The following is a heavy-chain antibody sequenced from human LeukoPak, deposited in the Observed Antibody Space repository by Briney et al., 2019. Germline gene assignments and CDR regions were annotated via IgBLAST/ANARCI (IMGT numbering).Heavy chain of an antibody. J-gene: IGHJ4*02. CDR3: ARDIAARPFDY. Sequence: SVKVSCKASGGTFSSYAISWVRQAPGQGLEWMGGIIPIFGTANYAQKFQGRVTMTRDMSTSTVYMELSSLRSEDTAVYYCARDIAARPFDYWGQGTLVTVSS. V-gene: IGHV1-69*05. D-gene: IGHD6-6*01. CDR2: IIPIFGTA. CDR1: GGTFSSYA.